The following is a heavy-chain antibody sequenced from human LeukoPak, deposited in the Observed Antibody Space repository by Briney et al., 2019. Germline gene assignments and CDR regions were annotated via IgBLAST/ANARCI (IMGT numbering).Heavy chain of an antibody. CDR3: ARDGYHGRGSIY. J-gene: IGHJ4*02. CDR2: IYYSGST. CDR1: GGSINSTTHY. V-gene: IGHV4-39*07. D-gene: IGHD5-12*01. Sequence: SETLSLTCTVSGGSINSTTHYWGWIRQPPGKGLEWIGGIYYSGGTYYRSIYYSGSTYYNPSLKSRVTIAVDTSKNQFSLKLSSVTAADTAVYYCARDGYHGRGSIYWGQGTLVTVSS.